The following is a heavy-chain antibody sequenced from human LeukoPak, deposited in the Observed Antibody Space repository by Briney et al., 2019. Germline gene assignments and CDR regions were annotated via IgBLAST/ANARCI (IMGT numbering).Heavy chain of an antibody. CDR3: ARDVVVVAATMRFDP. CDR2: INPNSGGA. CDR1: GYTFTGYY. Sequence: ASVKVSCKASGYTFTGYYMHWVRQAPGQGLEWMGWINPNSGGANYAQKFQGRVTMTRDTSISTAYMELSRLRSDDTAGYYCARDVVVVAATMRFDPWGQGTLVTVSS. J-gene: IGHJ5*02. V-gene: IGHV1-2*02. D-gene: IGHD2-15*01.